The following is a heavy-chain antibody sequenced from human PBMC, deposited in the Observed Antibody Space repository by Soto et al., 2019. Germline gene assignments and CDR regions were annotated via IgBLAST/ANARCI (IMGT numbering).Heavy chain of an antibody. CDR3: AREPRYCSGGNCYSAGEDHYYYYMDV. J-gene: IGHJ6*03. D-gene: IGHD2-15*01. CDR1: GFTLSDYY. Sequence: QVQLVESGGGLVQPGGSLRLSCAASGFTLSDYYMSWIRQAPGKGLEWVSYISSGGRPIYYTDYVKVRFTISRDNAKNSLYLQMKSLRAEDTPVYYCAREPRYCSGGNCYSAGEDHYYYYMDVWGKGTTVTVSS. V-gene: IGHV3-11*01. CDR2: ISSGGRPI.